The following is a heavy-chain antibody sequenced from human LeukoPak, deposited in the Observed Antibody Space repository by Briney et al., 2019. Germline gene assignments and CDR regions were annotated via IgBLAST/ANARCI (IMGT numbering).Heavy chain of an antibody. CDR3: ARRYYDFWSGYYREFDY. D-gene: IGHD3-3*01. J-gene: IGHJ4*02. Sequence: GGSLRLSCAASGFTFSGYWIGWVRQMPGKGLEWMGIIYPGDSDTRYSPSFQGQVTISADKSISTAYLQWSSLKASDTAMYYCARRYYDFWSGYYREFDYWGQGTLVTVSS. CDR1: GFTFSGYW. V-gene: IGHV5-51*01. CDR2: IYPGDSDT.